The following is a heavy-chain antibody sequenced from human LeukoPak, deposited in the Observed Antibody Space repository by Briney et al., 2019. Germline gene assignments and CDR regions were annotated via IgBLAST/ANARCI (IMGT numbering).Heavy chain of an antibody. D-gene: IGHD1-14*01. CDR1: GYSFSNSW. J-gene: IGHJ5*01. CDR2: IYPGDSHT. CDR3: ARQRTSENWFDS. Sequence: GESLKISRKASGYSFSNSWIGWVRQMPGKGLEWMGIIYPGDSHTIYSLSFQGQITISADKSITTAYLQWSSLEASDTAMYYCARQRTSENWFDSWGQGTPVTVSS. V-gene: IGHV5-51*01.